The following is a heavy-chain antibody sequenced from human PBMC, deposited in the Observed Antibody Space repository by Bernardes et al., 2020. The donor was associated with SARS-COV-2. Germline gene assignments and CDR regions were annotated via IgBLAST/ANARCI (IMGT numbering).Heavy chain of an antibody. CDR1: SDSISSGSYY. CDR3: ARGYGDDSSNWFDP. J-gene: IGHJ5*02. Sequence: SLSLTCTVSSDSISSGSYYWTWIRQPAGKGLEWIGRMYTNGITNYNPSLGNRITISADTSKNQFSLKVTSVTAADTAVYYCARGYGDDSSNWFDPWGQGTLVTVSS. CDR2: MYTNGIT. D-gene: IGHD4-17*01. V-gene: IGHV4-61*02.